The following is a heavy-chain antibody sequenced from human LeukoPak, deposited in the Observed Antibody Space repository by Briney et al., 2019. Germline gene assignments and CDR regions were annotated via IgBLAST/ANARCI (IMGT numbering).Heavy chain of an antibody. Sequence: PGESLKVSCKGSGYSFATYWIGWVRQMPGKGLEWMGIIYPGDSDTRYSPSFQGQVTISADKSISTAFLQWSSLKASDTAMYYCARRGYCGGDCYSDYWGQGTLVTVSS. CDR1: GYSFATYW. CDR3: ARRGYCGGDCYSDY. CDR2: IYPGDSDT. V-gene: IGHV5-51*01. D-gene: IGHD2-21*01. J-gene: IGHJ4*02.